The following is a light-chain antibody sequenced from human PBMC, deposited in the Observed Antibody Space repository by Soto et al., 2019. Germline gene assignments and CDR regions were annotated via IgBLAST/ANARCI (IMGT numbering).Light chain of an antibody. CDR3: QTWGSGIVV. CDR1: SGHSNYA. V-gene: IGLV4-69*01. Sequence: QLVLTQSPSASASLGASVKLTCTLSSGHSNYAIAWHQQQSEKGPRYLMKLNSDGSHSKGDGIPDRFSGSSSGAERYLTISSLQSEDEAEYSCQTWGSGIVVFGGGTKLTVL. CDR2: LNSDGSH. J-gene: IGLJ2*01.